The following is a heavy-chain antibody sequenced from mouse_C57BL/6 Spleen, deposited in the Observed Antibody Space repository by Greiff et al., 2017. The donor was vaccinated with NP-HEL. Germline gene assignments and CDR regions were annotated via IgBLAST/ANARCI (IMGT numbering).Heavy chain of an antibody. CDR1: GYTFTSYW. CDR3: ARKLLLRGYVDV. D-gene: IGHD1-1*01. Sequence: QVQLQQPGAELVRPGSSVKLSCKASGYTFTSYWMHWVKQRPIQGLEWIGNIDPSDSETHYNQKFKDKATLTVDKSSSTAYMQLSSLTSEDSAVYYCARKLLLRGYVDVWGTGTTVTVSS. CDR2: IDPSDSET. J-gene: IGHJ1*03. V-gene: IGHV1-52*01.